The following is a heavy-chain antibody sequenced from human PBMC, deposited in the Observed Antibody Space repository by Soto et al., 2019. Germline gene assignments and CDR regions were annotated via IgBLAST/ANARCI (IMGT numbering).Heavy chain of an antibody. CDR1: GGTFNSYA. D-gene: IGHD3-10*01. CDR3: ALWGFRDGNKSKNNYGMGV. V-gene: IGHV1-69*01. CDR2: IIPIFGTA. Sequence: QVQLVQSGAEVKKPGSSVKVSCKASGGTFNSYAISWVRQAPGQGLEWMGGIIPIFGTANYAQNFQGRVAITADESTSAAYMQLRSLRSEDTAVYYCALWGFRDGNKSKNNYGMGVWGQGTTVTVSS. J-gene: IGHJ6*02.